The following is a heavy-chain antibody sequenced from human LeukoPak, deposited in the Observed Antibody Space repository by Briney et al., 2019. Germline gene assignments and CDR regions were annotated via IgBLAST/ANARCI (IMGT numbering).Heavy chain of an antibody. CDR2: ISGSGGST. CDR3: AKDRGRYCSGGSCYLGSDY. D-gene: IGHD2-15*01. CDR1: GFTFSSYG. Sequence: GGSLRLSCAASGFTFSSYGMSWVRQAPGKGLEWVSAISGSGGSTYYADSVKGRFTISRDNSKNTLYLQMNSLRAEDTAVHYCAKDRGRYCSGGSCYLGSDYWGQGTLVTVSS. V-gene: IGHV3-23*01. J-gene: IGHJ4*02.